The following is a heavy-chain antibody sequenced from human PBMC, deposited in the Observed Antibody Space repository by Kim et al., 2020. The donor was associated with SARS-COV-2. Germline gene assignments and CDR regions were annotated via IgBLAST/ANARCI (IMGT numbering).Heavy chain of an antibody. CDR2: INPNSGGT. D-gene: IGHD3-9*01. CDR1: GYTFTGYY. V-gene: IGHV1-2*06. CDR3: ARGSYFDQSDNDY. J-gene: IGHJ4*02. Sequence: ASVKVSCKASGYTFTGYYMHWVRQAPGQGLEWMGRINPNSGGTNYAQKFQGRVTMTRDTSISTAYMELSRLRSDDTAVYYCARGSYFDQSDNDYWGQGTLVTVSS.